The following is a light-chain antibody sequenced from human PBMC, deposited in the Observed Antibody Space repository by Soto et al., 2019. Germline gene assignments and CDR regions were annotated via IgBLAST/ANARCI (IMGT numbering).Light chain of an antibody. V-gene: IGKV3-20*01. CDR2: GAS. CDR3: QQYGSSPIT. CDR1: QYVSSF. J-gene: IGKJ5*01. Sequence: EIVLTQSPGTLSLSPGERATLSCRASQYVSSFLAWYQQKAGQAPRLLIYGASSRATGIPDRFSGSGSGTDFTLTISRLEPEDFAVYYCQQYGSSPITFGQGRRLAIK.